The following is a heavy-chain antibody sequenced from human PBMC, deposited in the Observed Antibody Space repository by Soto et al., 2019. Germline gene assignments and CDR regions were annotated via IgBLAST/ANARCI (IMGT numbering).Heavy chain of an antibody. CDR3: AKVQQQYIWFDP. D-gene: IGHD6-13*01. CDR2: IYYSGST. V-gene: IGHV4-39*01. J-gene: IGHJ5*02. CDR1: GGSISSGSSY. Sequence: SETLSLTCTVSGGSISSGSSYWGWIRQPPGKGLEWIGSIYYSGSTYYNPSLKSRVTISVDTSKNQFSLNLSSVTAADTAVYYCAKVQQQYIWFDPWGQGTLVTVSS.